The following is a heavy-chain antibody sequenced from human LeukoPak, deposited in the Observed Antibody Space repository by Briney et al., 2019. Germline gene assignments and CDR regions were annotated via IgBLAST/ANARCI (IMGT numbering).Heavy chain of an antibody. CDR1: DYTFYNHG. Sequence: ASVKVSCKASDYTFYNHGISWVRQAAGHGLEWMGWVSGYKDARKCSKKFQGRVILTTDMATNTVYMELRSLRLDDTAVYYCARTNMIFGVDVEQNWFDVWGQGTLVIVSS. CDR2: VSGYKDAR. V-gene: IGHV1-18*01. CDR3: ARTNMIFGVDVEQNWFDV. D-gene: IGHD3/OR15-3a*01. J-gene: IGHJ5*02.